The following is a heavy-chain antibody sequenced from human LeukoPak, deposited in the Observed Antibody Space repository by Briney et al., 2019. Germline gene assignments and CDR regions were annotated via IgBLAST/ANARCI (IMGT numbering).Heavy chain of an antibody. CDR1: GGSISSSSYY. V-gene: IGHV4-39*01. D-gene: IGHD6-6*01. J-gene: IGHJ4*02. CDR3: ARLGAAARPHPDY. Sequence: SETLSLTCTVSGGSISSSSYYWGWIRQPPGKGLEWIGSIYYSVSTYYNPSLKGRVTISVDTSKNQFSLRLTSVTAADTAVYYCARLGAAARPHPDYWGQGTLVTVSS. CDR2: IYYSVST.